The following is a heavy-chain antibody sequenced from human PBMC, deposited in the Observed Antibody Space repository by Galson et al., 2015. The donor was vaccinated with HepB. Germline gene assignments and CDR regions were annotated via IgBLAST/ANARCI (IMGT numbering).Heavy chain of an antibody. Sequence: SVKVSCKASGYTFTGYYMHWVRQAPGQGLEWMGRINPNSGGTNYAQKFQGRVTMAWDTSTSTVYMELSSLRSEDTAVYYCARAGQLYQLLLDYWGQGTLVTVSS. CDR2: INPNSGGT. J-gene: IGHJ4*02. V-gene: IGHV1-2*06. CDR3: ARAGQLYQLLLDY. D-gene: IGHD2-2*01. CDR1: GYTFTGYY.